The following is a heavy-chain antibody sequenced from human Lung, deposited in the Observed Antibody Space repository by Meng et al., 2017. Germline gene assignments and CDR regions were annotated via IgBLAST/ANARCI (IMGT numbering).Heavy chain of an antibody. Sequence: VHLQGPGPGQLKPSQTLPLTCTVSGGSISSSNYYWSWIRQPPGKGLEWSGHIYNSGSTYYNPSLKSRITISVDTSKNQFSLKLSSVTAADTAVYYCARGQKGYFDLWGRGTLVTVSS. CDR1: GGSISSSNYY. CDR3: ARGQKGYFDL. J-gene: IGHJ2*01. CDR2: IYNSGST. V-gene: IGHV4-30-4*01.